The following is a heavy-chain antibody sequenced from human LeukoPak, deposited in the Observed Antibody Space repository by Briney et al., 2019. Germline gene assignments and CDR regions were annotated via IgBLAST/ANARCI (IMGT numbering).Heavy chain of an antibody. CDR1: GGSISSYY. J-gene: IGHJ4*02. Sequence: SETLSLTCTVSGGSISSYYWSWIRQPAGKGLEWIGRIYSTGSTNYNPSLKSRVTMSVDTSKNQFSLRLRSVTAADTAVYYCASGTWIGRFDYWGQGTLVTVSS. D-gene: IGHD5-12*01. CDR2: IYSTGST. V-gene: IGHV4-4*07. CDR3: ASGTWIGRFDY.